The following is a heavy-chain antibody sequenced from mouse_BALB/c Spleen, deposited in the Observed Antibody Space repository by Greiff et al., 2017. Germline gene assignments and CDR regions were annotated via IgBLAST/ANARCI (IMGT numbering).Heavy chain of an antibody. Sequence: EVKVEESGGGLVQPGGSLKLSCAASGFDFSRYWLSWVRQAPGKGLEWIGEINPDSSTINYTPSLKDKFIISRDNAKNTLYLQMSKVRSEDTALYYCARSGGLPWFAYWGQGTLVTVSA. CDR2: INPDSSTI. CDR1: GFDFSRYW. D-gene: IGHD3-1*01. CDR3: ARSGGLPWFAY. J-gene: IGHJ3*01. V-gene: IGHV4-1*02.